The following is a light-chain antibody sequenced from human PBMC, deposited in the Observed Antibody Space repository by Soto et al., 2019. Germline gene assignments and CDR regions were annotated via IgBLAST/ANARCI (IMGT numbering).Light chain of an antibody. CDR1: SSDIGGYNY. CDR3: ASYAVSSVV. V-gene: IGLV2-8*01. Sequence: QSALTQPPSASGSPGQSVTISCTGTSSDIGGYNYISWYQQHPGKAPNLMIYEVSKRPSGVPDRFSASKSGNTASLTVSGLQAEDEAAYYCASYAVSSVVFGGGTKLTVL. CDR2: EVS. J-gene: IGLJ2*01.